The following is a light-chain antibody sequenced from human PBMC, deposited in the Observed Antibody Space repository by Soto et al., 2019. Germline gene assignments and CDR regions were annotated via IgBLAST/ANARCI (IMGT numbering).Light chain of an antibody. V-gene: IGKV3-15*01. CDR1: ETVATN. CDR3: QQYFEWPPMT. CDR2: GAS. Sequence: EVVMTQSPATLSASPGERATLSCWASETVATNLAWYQQKPGQAPRLLISGASTRAAGISDRFRGSGSGTEFTLTISSLPSEDSGIYYCQQYFEWPPMTCGRGTKVEI. J-gene: IGKJ4*02.